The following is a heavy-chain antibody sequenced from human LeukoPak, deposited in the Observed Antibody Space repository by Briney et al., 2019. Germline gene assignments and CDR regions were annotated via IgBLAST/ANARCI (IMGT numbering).Heavy chain of an antibody. D-gene: IGHD6-19*01. CDR3: ARAKSRAPNSSAYY. Sequence: RASVKVSCKASGYTVTGYYMHWERQAPGQGLEWMGWINPNSGGTNYAQKFQGRVTMTRDTSISTAYMELSRLRSDDTAVYYCARAKSRAPNSSAYYWGQGTLVTVSS. V-gene: IGHV1-2*02. J-gene: IGHJ4*02. CDR1: GYTVTGYY. CDR2: INPNSGGT.